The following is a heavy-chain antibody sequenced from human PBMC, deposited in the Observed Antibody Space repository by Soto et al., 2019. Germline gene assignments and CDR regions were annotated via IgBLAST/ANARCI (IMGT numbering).Heavy chain of an antibody. CDR3: ASDASSSWYYFDY. J-gene: IGHJ4*02. V-gene: IGHV3-33*01. CDR2: IWYDGSNK. D-gene: IGHD6-13*01. Sequence: QPGGSLRLSCVASGFTFSSYGMHWIRQAPGKGLEWVAVIWYDGSNKYYADSVKGRFTISRDNSKNTLYLQMNSLRAEDTAVYYCASDASSSWYYFDYWGQGALVTVSS. CDR1: GFTFSSYG.